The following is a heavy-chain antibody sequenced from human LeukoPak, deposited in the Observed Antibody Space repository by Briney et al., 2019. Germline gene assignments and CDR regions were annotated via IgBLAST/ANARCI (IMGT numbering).Heavy chain of an antibody. V-gene: IGHV1-2*02. CDR3: ARDPWSVDYYDSSGYYPFDY. D-gene: IGHD3-22*01. Sequence: ASVKVSCKASGYTFTGYYMRWVRQAPGQGLEWMGWINPNSGGTNYAQKFQGRVTMTRDTSISTAYMELSRLRSDDTAVYYCARDPWSVDYYDSSGYYPFDYWGQGTLVTVSS. J-gene: IGHJ4*02. CDR1: GYTFTGYY. CDR2: INPNSGGT.